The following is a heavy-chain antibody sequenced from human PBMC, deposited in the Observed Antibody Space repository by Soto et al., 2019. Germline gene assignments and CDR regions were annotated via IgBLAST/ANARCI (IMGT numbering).Heavy chain of an antibody. CDR3: ARVGHITNYGMAV. CDR2: IIPFFGTS. J-gene: IGHJ6*02. Sequence: QVQLVQSGAEVKKPGSSVKVSCEASGGTFSSYTINWVRRAPGQGLEWMGGIIPFFGTSNYAQKFQGRVTITADDSTSTAYMELRSLRSEDTAVYYCARVGHITNYGMAVWGQGTTVTVSS. D-gene: IGHD1-26*01. V-gene: IGHV1-69*01. CDR1: GGTFSSYT.